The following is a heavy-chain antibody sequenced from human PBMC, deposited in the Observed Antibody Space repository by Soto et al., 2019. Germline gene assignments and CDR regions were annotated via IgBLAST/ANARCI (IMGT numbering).Heavy chain of an antibody. D-gene: IGHD6-13*01. Sequence: EVQLVESGGGLIQPGGSLRLSCAASGFTVSNYYMRWVRQAPGKGLEWVSLIYSGGNTHYADSVKGRLTISRDNSKNTLFLQMNSLRVEDTAVYYCARDPPGIAASGAGGWGQGTLVTVSS. CDR3: ARDPPGIAASGAGG. V-gene: IGHV3-53*01. CDR2: IYSGGNT. J-gene: IGHJ4*02. CDR1: GFTVSNYY.